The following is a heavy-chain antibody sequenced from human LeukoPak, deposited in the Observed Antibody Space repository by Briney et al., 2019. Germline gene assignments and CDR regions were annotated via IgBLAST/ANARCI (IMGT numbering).Heavy chain of an antibody. CDR2: VYFSGCT. D-gene: IGHD3-10*01. CDR3: DRYGSGYY. V-gene: IGHV4-39*01. CDR1: VGFISSSSYY. J-gene: IGHJ4*02. Sequence: SGTLSLTFTFSVGFISSSSYYAGWIRQPPRPGLEWIGSVYFSGCTYYHNFLKGRVTICVVPSRNQFCLTLSSVTAAGTALVYCDRYGSGYYWGQGTLVIVFS.